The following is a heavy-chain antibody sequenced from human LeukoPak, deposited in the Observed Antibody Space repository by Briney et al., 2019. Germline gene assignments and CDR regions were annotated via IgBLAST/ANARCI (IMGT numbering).Heavy chain of an antibody. CDR1: GFTFSSYG. CDR2: IRYDGSND. J-gene: IGHJ3*02. D-gene: IGHD3-3*01. CDR3: AKCPTYYHFWREAFDI. Sequence: GGSPRLSCAASGFTFSSYGMHWVRQAPGKGLEWVACIRYDGSNDYYTDSVKGRFTISRDNSKNTLYLQMNSLRAEDTAVYYCAKCPTYYHFWREAFDIWGQGTMVTVSS. V-gene: IGHV3-30*02.